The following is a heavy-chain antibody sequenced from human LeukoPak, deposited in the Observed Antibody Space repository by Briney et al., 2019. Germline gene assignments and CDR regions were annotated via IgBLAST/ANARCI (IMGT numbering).Heavy chain of an antibody. CDR1: GYTFTGYY. CDR2: INPNSGAT. Sequence: GASVTVSCTASGYTFTGYYMHWVRQAPGQGLEWMGWINPNSGATNYAQKGQGRVTMTRDTSISTAYKDLSRLRSDDTAVEYCARDGSGSHDYWGQGTLVTVSS. CDR3: ARDGSGSHDY. J-gene: IGHJ4*02. D-gene: IGHD1-26*01. V-gene: IGHV1-2*02.